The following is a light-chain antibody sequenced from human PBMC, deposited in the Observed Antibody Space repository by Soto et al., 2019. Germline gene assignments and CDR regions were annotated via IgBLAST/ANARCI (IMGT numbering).Light chain of an antibody. Sequence: QPVLTQSPSASASLGAWVKLTCTLSSGRSSYTIAWHQQQSGKGPRYLMKINSDGSHTKGDGIPDRFSGSSSGADRYLTISSLQSEDESDYYCQTWGTGMVFGGGTKLTVL. J-gene: IGLJ3*02. CDR1: SGRSSYT. CDR2: INSDGSH. V-gene: IGLV4-69*01. CDR3: QTWGTGMV.